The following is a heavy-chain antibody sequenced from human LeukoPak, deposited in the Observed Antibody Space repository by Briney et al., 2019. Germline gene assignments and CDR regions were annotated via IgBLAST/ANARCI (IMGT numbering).Heavy chain of an antibody. D-gene: IGHD5-18*01. V-gene: IGHV1-69*04. CDR3: AREWGEETWIQLWFFDY. CDR2: IIPILGIA. Sequence: GASVKVSCKASGGTFSSYAISWVRQAPGQGLEWMGRIIPILGIANYAQKFQGRITITADKSTSTAYMELSSLRSEDTAVYYCAREWGEETWIQLWFFDYWGQGTLVTVSS. J-gene: IGHJ4*02. CDR1: GGTFSSYA.